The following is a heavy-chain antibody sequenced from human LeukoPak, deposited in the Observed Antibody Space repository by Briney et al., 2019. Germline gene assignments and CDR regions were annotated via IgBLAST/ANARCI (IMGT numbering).Heavy chain of an antibody. Sequence: SETLSLNCAIYGGTFSGYYWSWIRQPPGKGLEWIGEINHSGSTTYNPSLKSRVTISVDTSKNQFSLKLSSVTAADTAVYYCARASYYDYVWGSYRFSEFDYWGQGTLVTVSS. V-gene: IGHV4-34*01. CDR1: GGTFSGYY. J-gene: IGHJ4*02. CDR3: ARASYYDYVWGSYRFSEFDY. D-gene: IGHD3-16*02. CDR2: INHSGST.